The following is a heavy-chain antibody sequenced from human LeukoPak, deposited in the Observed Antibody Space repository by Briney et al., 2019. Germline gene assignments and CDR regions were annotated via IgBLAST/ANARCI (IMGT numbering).Heavy chain of an antibody. CDR1: GFTFSSYG. D-gene: IGHD5-12*01. V-gene: IGHV3-30*18. J-gene: IGHJ6*04. CDR3: AKGVDGGGGYDFDGMDV. CDR2: ISYDGSNK. Sequence: GGSLRLSCAASGFTFSSYGMHWVRQAPGKGLEWVAVISYDGSNKYYADSVKGRFTISRDNSKNTLYLQMNSLRAEDTAVYYCAKGVDGGGGYDFDGMDVWGKGTTVTVSS.